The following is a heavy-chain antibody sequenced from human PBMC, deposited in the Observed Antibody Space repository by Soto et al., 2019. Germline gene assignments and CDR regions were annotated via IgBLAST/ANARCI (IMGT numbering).Heavy chain of an antibody. Sequence: ASVKVSCKASGYSFTSSGLSWVRQAPGQGLEWMGWISAYNGNTNYAQKFQGRVTMTRDTSISTAYMELSRLRSDDTAVYYCARTKLAYDAFDIWGQGTMVTVSS. CDR3: ARTKLAYDAFDI. CDR2: ISAYNGNT. D-gene: IGHD1-7*01. V-gene: IGHV1-18*01. CDR1: GYSFTSSG. J-gene: IGHJ3*02.